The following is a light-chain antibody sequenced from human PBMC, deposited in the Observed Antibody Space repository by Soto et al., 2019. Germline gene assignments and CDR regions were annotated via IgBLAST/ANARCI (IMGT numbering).Light chain of an antibody. V-gene: IGKV3-20*01. Sequence: EIVLTQSPGTLSLSPGERATLSCRASQSVSSSYLAWYQQKPGQAPRLLIYGASSRATGIPDRCSGSGSGTDFTLTISRREPEDFAVYYCQQYGSSLFTFGPGTKVDIK. CDR3: QQYGSSLFT. CDR2: GAS. CDR1: QSVSSSY. J-gene: IGKJ3*01.